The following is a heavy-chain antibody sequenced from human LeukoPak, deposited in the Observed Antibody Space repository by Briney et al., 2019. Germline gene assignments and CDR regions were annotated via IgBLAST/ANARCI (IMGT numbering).Heavy chain of an antibody. CDR3: ARGETDSSGYPLDY. J-gene: IGHJ4*02. Sequence: SETLSLTCAAYGGSFSGYYWSWIRQPPGKGLEWIGEINHSGSTNYNPSLKSRVTISVDTSKNQFSLKLSSVTAADTAVYYCARGETDSSGYPLDYWGQGTLVTVSS. CDR1: GGSFSGYY. CDR2: INHSGST. D-gene: IGHD3-22*01. V-gene: IGHV4-34*01.